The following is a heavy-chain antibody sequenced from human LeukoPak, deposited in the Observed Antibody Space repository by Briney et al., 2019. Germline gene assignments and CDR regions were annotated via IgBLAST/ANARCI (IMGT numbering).Heavy chain of an antibody. CDR3: ARAVTDYYFDY. Sequence: SETLSLTCTVSGGSISSYYWSWIRQPPGKGLEWIGYIYTSGSTNYNPSLKSRVTISVDTSKNQFSLKLSSVTAADTAVYYCARAVTDYYFDYWGQGTLVTVSS. CDR2: IYTSGST. J-gene: IGHJ4*02. CDR1: GGSISSYY. V-gene: IGHV4-4*09. D-gene: IGHD4-23*01.